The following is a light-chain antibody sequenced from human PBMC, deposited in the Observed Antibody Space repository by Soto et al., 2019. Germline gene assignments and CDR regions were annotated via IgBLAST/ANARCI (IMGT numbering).Light chain of an antibody. Sequence: QSVLTQPPSVSGAPGQRVTISCTGSSSNIGAGYDVHWYQQLPGTAPKLLIYGNINRPSGVPDRFSGSKSGTSASLAITGLQAEDEADYYCQSYDSSLSGSSVVFGGGTKLTVL. J-gene: IGLJ2*01. CDR2: GNI. CDR1: SSNIGAGYD. CDR3: QSYDSSLSGSSVV. V-gene: IGLV1-40*01.